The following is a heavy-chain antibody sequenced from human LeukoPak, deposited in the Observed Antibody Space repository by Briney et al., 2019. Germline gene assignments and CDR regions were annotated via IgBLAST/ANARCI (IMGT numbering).Heavy chain of an antibody. Sequence: SQTLSLTCAISGDSVSSNIAAWSWVRQSPSRGLKWLGRTYYRSEWKNDYAESVKSRINISPDPSKNQFSLQLNSVTPEDTAVYYCARVAYAVAVVWGQGTPVTVSS. CDR1: GDSVSSNIAA. CDR3: ARVAYAVAVV. D-gene: IGHD2-2*01. V-gene: IGHV6-1*01. J-gene: IGHJ4*02. CDR2: TYYRSEWKN.